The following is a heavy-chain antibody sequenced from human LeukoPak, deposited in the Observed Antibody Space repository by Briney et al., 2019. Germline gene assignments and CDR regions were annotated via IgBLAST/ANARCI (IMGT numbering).Heavy chain of an antibody. CDR3: ARDRKRYYDFWSGFDY. CDR2: ISSSSSTI. D-gene: IGHD3-3*01. J-gene: IGHJ4*02. Sequence: GGSLRLSCAASGFTFSSYSMNWVRQAPGKGLEWVSYISSSSSTIYYADSVKGRFTISRDNAKNSLYLQMNSLRAEDTAVYYCARDRKRYYDFWSGFDYWGQGTLVTVSS. V-gene: IGHV3-48*01. CDR1: GFTFSSYS.